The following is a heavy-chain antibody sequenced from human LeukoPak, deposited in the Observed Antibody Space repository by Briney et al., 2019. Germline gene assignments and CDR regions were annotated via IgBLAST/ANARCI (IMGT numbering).Heavy chain of an antibody. CDR2: INPNSGGT. J-gene: IGHJ4*02. CDR1: GYTFTGYY. D-gene: IGHD1-26*01. CDR3: ARDREHGKQWELLNY. V-gene: IGHV1-2*02. Sequence: ASVKVSCKASGYTFTGYYMHWVRQAPGQGLEWMGWINPNSGGTNYAQKFQGRVTMTRDTSISTAYMELSRLRSDDTAVYYCARDREHGKQWELLNYWGQGTLVTVSS.